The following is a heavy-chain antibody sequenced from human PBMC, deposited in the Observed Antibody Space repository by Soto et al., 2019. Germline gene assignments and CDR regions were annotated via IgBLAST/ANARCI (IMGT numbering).Heavy chain of an antibody. J-gene: IGHJ6*02. CDR1: GLSFSIYG. V-gene: IGHV3-33*01. D-gene: IGHD2-2*01. CDR2: IWYDGSNK. Sequence: GWSLRVSCAAPGLSFSIYGMHWVRQAPGKGLEWVAVIWYDGSNKYYADSVKGRFTISRDNSKNTLYLQMNSLRAEDTAVYYCARDGLYCSSTRCSDYYGMDVWGQGTTVTGSS. CDR3: ARDGLYCSSTRCSDYYGMDV.